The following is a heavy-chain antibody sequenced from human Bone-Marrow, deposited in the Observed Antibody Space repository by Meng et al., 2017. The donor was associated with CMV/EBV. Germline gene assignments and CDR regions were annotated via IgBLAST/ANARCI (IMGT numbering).Heavy chain of an antibody. Sequence: QVQLVQSGAEVKKPGASVKVSCKVSGYTLPTYGITWVRQAPGQGLEWMGWINPYNDATNYAQKFQGRVTMTTDTSTTTVYMELRSLRSDDTAVYYCARAGGGSYPFDYWGQGTLVTVSS. D-gene: IGHD1-26*01. CDR1: GYTLPTYG. V-gene: IGHV1-18*01. CDR3: ARAGGGSYPFDY. CDR2: INPYNDAT. J-gene: IGHJ4*02.